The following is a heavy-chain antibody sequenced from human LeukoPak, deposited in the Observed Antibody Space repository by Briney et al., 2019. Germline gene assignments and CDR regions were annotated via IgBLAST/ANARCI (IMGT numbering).Heavy chain of an antibody. CDR1: GYTFTSYG. D-gene: IGHD6-19*01. J-gene: IGHJ4*02. CDR3: ARQAGYSTGWYGGYYFDH. V-gene: IGHV1-18*01. CDR2: IAVYNGDT. Sequence: ASVKVSCKASGYTFTSYGNSWGRQAPGQGPELMGWIAVYNGDTKFLQKFQGRVTLTTDASTNTAYMELRSLTSDDTAVYYCARQAGYSTGWYGGYYFDHWGQGTPVTVSA.